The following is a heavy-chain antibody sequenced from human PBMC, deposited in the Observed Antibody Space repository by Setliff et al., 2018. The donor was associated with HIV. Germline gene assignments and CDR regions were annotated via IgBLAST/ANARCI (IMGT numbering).Heavy chain of an antibody. D-gene: IGHD5-12*01. Sequence: AASVKVSCKASGYTFTGYYMHWVRQAPGQGPEWLGRINPKSGGTRYAQKFQGRVSMTRDTAISTAYMELSRLRSDDSAVYYCARGATITYYFDYWGQGTLVTVSS. CDR1: GYTFTGYY. J-gene: IGHJ4*02. CDR2: INPKSGGT. V-gene: IGHV1-2*06. CDR3: ARGATITYYFDY.